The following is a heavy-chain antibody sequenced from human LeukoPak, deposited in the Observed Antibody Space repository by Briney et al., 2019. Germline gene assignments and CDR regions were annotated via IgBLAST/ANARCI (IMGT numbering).Heavy chain of an antibody. D-gene: IGHD2-15*01. CDR2: ISGSGGST. Sequence: PGGSLRLSCVASGFTFSSYAMSWVRQAPGKGLEWVSAISGSGGSTYYADSVKGRFTISRDNSKNTLYLQMNSLRAEDTAVYYCAKAMDIVVVVAALDYWGQGTLVTVSS. CDR3: AKAMDIVVVVAALDY. J-gene: IGHJ4*02. V-gene: IGHV3-23*01. CDR1: GFTFSSYA.